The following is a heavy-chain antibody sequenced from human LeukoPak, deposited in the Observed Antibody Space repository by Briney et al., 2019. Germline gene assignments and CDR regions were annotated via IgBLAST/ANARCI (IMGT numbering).Heavy chain of an antibody. V-gene: IGHV1-69*13. J-gene: IGHJ5*02. CDR3: ARAKDIVVVVAATYNWFDP. CDR2: IIPIFGTA. D-gene: IGHD2-15*01. CDR1: GYTFTSYY. Sequence: ASVKVSCKASGYTFTSYYMHWVRQAPGQGLEWMGGIIPIFGTANYAQKFQGRVTITADESTSTAYMELSSLRSEDTAVYYCARAKDIVVVVAATYNWFDPWGQGTLVTVSS.